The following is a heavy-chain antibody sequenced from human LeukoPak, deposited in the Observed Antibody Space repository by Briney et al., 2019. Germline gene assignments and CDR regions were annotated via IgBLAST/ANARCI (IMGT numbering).Heavy chain of an antibody. V-gene: IGHV4-30-4*01. D-gene: IGHD2-15*01. CDR3: ARVAPDKPFFDY. Sequence: SETLSLTCTVSGGSISSGDYYWSWIRQPPGKGLEWIGYICYSGSTYYNPSLKSRVTISVDTSKNQFSLKLSSVTAADTAVYYCARVAPDKPFFDYWGQGTLVTVSS. CDR1: GGSISSGDYY. CDR2: ICYSGST. J-gene: IGHJ4*02.